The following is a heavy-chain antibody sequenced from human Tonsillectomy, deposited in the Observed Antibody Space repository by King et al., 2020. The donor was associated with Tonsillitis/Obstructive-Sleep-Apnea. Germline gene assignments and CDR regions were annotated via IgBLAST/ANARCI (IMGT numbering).Heavy chain of an antibody. CDR3: ARQGYCSNGVCPIWFDP. CDR1: GGSISSSSYY. J-gene: IGHJ5*02. CDR2: IYYSGNT. V-gene: IGHV4-39*01. Sequence: LQLQESGPGLVKPSETLSLTCTVSGGSISSSSYYWGWIRQPPGKGLEWFGSIYYSGNTYYNPSLKSRVTISADTSKNQFSLKLSSVTAADTAVYYCARQGYCSNGVCPIWFDPWGQGTLVTVSS. D-gene: IGHD2-8*01.